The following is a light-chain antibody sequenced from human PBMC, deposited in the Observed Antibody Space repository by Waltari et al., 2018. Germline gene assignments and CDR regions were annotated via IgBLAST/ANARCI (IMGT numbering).Light chain of an antibody. Sequence: EIVLTQSPGTLSLSPGERATLSCRARQTVRTTNLAWYQQKPGKAPTLLIYGASSMATGIPDRFSGSGSGTDFSLTISSLEPEDFAVYYCQQYDISPLTFGGGTKVEIK. CDR3: QQYDISPLT. V-gene: IGKV3-20*01. J-gene: IGKJ4*01. CDR2: GAS. CDR1: QTVRTTN.